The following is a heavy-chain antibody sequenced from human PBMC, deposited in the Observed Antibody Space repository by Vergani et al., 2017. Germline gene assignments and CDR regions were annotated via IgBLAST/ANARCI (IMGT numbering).Heavy chain of an antibody. CDR2: ISSRSSYI. J-gene: IGHJ3*02. CDR1: GFTFSSYS. V-gene: IGHV3-21*01. CDR3: ARVSYYYDSSGYYPPRHAFDI. D-gene: IGHD3-22*01. Sequence: EVQLVESGGGLVKPGGSLRLSCAASGFTFSSYSMNWVRQAPGKGLEWVSSISSRSSYIYYADSVKGRFTISRDNAKNSLYLQMNSLRAEDTAVYYCARVSYYYDSSGYYPPRHAFDIWGQGTMVTVSS.